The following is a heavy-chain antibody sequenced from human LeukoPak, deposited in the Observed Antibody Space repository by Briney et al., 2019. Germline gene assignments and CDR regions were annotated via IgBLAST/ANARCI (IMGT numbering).Heavy chain of an antibody. V-gene: IGHV4-4*07. Sequence: SETLSLTCTVSGVSISSYYWSWIRQPAGKGLEWIGRIYTSGSTNYNPSLKSRVTISVDKSKNQFSLKLSSVTAADTAVYYCARVMVYAPYYFDYWGQGTLVTVSS. CDR2: IYTSGST. CDR1: GVSISSYY. CDR3: ARVMVYAPYYFDY. D-gene: IGHD2-8*01. J-gene: IGHJ4*02.